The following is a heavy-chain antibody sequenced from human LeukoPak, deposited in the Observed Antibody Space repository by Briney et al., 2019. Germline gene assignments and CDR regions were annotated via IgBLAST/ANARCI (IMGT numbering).Heavy chain of an antibody. D-gene: IGHD1-26*01. CDR3: TKGGSYSYDAFDI. J-gene: IGHJ3*02. V-gene: IGHV3-74*01. CDR2: INGDGSST. Sequence: GGSLRLSCAASGFTFSSYWMHWVRQAPGKGLVWVSRINGDGSSTTYADSVKGRFTISRDTAKNTLYMQMNSLRAEDTALYYCTKGGSYSYDAFDIWGQGTMVTVSS. CDR1: GFTFSSYW.